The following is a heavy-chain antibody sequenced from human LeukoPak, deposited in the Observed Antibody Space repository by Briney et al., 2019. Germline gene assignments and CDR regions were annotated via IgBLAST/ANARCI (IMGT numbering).Heavy chain of an antibody. CDR1: GFTFSSYS. CDR2: ISSSSSTI. CDR3: ARVEAAGTGDY. D-gene: IGHD6-13*01. J-gene: IGHJ4*02. V-gene: IGHV3-48*04. Sequence: GGSLRLSCAASGFTFSSYSMNWVRQAPGKGLEWVSYISSSSSTIYYADSVKGRFTISRDNAKNSLYLQMNSLRAEDTAVYYCARVEAAGTGDYWGQGTLVTVSS.